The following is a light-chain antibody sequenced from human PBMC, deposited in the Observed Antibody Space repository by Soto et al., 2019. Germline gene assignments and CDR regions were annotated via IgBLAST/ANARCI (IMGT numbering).Light chain of an antibody. V-gene: IGLV4-69*01. J-gene: IGLJ3*02. CDR2: LNSDGSH. CDR1: SGHSSYT. CDR3: QTWGTGIRV. Sequence: QAVVTQSPSASASLGASVRLTCTLSSGHSSYTIAWHQQQPEKGPRYLMTLNSDGSHSKGDGIPDRFSGSSSGAERYLTISSLQSEDEADYYCQTWGTGIRVFGGGTKVTVL.